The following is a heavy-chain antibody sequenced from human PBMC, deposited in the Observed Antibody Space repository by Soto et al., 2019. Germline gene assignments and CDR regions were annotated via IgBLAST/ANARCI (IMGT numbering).Heavy chain of an antibody. CDR3: ARDPGYSDGYN. D-gene: IGHD5-18*01. CDR2: INAGNGNT. V-gene: IGHV1-3*01. Sequence: QVQLVQSGAEVKKPGASVKVSCKASGYTLTSYAMHWVRQAPGQRLEWMGWINAGNGNTKYSQKFQGRVTMTRDTSASTAYMGRSSRRSEDTAVYYCARDPGYSDGYNWGQGTLVTVSS. CDR1: GYTLTSYA. J-gene: IGHJ4*02.